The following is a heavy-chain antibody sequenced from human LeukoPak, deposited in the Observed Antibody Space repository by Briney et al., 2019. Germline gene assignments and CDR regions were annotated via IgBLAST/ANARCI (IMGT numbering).Heavy chain of an antibody. D-gene: IGHD1-1*01. CDR3: AKASWVSNGDEVL. CDR2: LRGDGST. J-gene: IGHJ4*02. CDR1: GFTFSSYA. V-gene: IGHV3-23*01. Sequence: GGSLRLSCAAPGFTFSSYAMSWVRQAPARGLEWVSSLRGDGSTFYADSVKGRFTLSRDESRNTVYFQLNSLRVEDTAVYYCAKASWVSNGDEVLWGQGTLVTVFS.